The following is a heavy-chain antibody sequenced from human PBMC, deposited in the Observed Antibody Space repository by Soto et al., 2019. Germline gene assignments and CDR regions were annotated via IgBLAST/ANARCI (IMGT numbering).Heavy chain of an antibody. CDR2: FDPEDGET. CDR1: GYTLPELF. Sequence: ASVKVSCKVSGYTLPELFIHWVRQPPGKGLEWMGGFDPEDGETIYAQKFQGRVTMTEDTSTDTAYMELSSLRSEDTAVYYCTTVTLNRYVITGYYYDWDNWGRGSPVTV. CDR3: TTVTLNRYVITGYYYDWDN. V-gene: IGHV1-24*01. J-gene: IGHJ1*01. D-gene: IGHD3-22*01.